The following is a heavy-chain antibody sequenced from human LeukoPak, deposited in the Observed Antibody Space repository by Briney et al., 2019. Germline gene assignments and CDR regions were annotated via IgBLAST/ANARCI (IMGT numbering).Heavy chain of an antibody. CDR3: AKREIPGYGSGSYYMVY. Sequence: GGSLRLSCAASGFTFSSYAMSWVRQAPGKGLEWVSAISGSGGSTYYADSVKGRLTISRDNSKNTLYLQMNSLRAEDTAVYYCAKREIPGYGSGSYYMVYWGQGTLVTVSS. J-gene: IGHJ4*02. V-gene: IGHV3-23*01. D-gene: IGHD3-10*01. CDR1: GFTFSSYA. CDR2: ISGSGGST.